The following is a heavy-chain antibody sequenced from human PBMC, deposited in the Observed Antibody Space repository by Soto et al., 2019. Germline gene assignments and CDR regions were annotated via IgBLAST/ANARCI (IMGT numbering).Heavy chain of an antibody. Sequence: ETLSLTCTVSGCAISNFYWSWIRQPPGKGLEWIGYISYSGNTNYNPSLKSRVSISVDTSKNQLSLNLTSVTVADTAVSYCARAPMVFSRSYLDSWGQGTRVTVSS. J-gene: IGHJ4*02. CDR3: ARAPMVFSRSYLDS. D-gene: IGHD2-8*01. CDR2: ISYSGNT. V-gene: IGHV4-59*01. CDR1: GCAISNFY.